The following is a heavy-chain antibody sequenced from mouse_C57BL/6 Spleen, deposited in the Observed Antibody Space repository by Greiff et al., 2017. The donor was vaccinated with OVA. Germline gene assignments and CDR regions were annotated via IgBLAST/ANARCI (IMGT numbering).Heavy chain of an antibody. CDR1: GYTFTDYY. V-gene: IGHV1-76*01. Sequence: QVQLQQSGAELVRPGASVKLSCKASGYTFTDYYINWVKQRPGQGLEWIARIYPGSGNTYYNEKFKGKATLTAEKSSSTAYMQLSSLTSEDSAVYFCARGSLTGSIAWFAYWGQGTLVTVSA. CDR3: ARGSLTGSIAWFAY. CDR2: IYPGSGNT. J-gene: IGHJ3*01. D-gene: IGHD4-1*01.